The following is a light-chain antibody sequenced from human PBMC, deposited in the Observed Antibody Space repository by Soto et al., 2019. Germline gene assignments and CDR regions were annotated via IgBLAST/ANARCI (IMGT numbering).Light chain of an antibody. V-gene: IGLV2-11*01. CDR2: DVS. J-gene: IGLJ1*01. CDR3: ISYTSDDVRYV. CDR1: SSDAGRYNY. Sequence: QSALTQPRSVSGSPGQSVTISCTGTSSDAGRYNYVSWYQQHPGKAPRLMIYDVSKRPSGVPDRFSGSKSGTTASLTISGLQAEDEGDYYCISYTSDDVRYVFGTGTKVTVL.